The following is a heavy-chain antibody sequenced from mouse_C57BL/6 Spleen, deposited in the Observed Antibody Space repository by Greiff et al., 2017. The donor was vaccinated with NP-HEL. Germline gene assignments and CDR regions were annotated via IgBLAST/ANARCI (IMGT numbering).Heavy chain of an antibody. CDR3: ASFNYNGSSYYFDY. J-gene: IGHJ2*01. D-gene: IGHD1-1*01. CDR2: INPSNGGT. CDR1: GSTFTSYW. Sequence: VQLQQPGTELVKPGASVKLSCKASGSTFTSYWMHWVKQRPGQGLEWIGNINPSNGGTNYNEKFKSKATLTVDKSSSTAYMQLSSLTSEDSADDYCASFNYNGSSYYFDYWGQGTTLTVSS. V-gene: IGHV1-53*01.